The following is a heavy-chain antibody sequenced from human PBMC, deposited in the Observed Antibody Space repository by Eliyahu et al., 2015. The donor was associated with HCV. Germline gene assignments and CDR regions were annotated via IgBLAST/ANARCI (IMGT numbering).Heavy chain of an antibody. Sequence: EVQLVESGGRLVQPGGSLRXSCAAFGLXIARDYIXWVRQAPGKGLELVALIKTGDSTHYADSVKGRFTISRDISKNRVNLDMNSLRDEDTAVYYCTRDSIGIGASYATFDIWGQGTLVTVSS. CDR3: TRDSIGIGASYATFDI. V-gene: IGHV3-66*01. CDR1: GLXIARDY. J-gene: IGHJ3*02. D-gene: IGHD6-13*01. CDR2: IKTGDST.